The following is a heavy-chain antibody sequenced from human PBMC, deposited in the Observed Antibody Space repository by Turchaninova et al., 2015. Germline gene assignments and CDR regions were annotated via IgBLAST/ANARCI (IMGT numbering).Heavy chain of an antibody. CDR3: AKDGEPPGALDI. CDR2: LREDVKNK. D-gene: IGHD3-3*01. V-gene: IGHV3-30*02. Sequence: QVQLVESGGGVVQPGGSLRLSFAASGFTFSPYGMRWVRQATGKGLEWVVFLGWGAFLREDVKNKYNADSVKGRITIARDNSKNTLYLQMNSLIAEDTAVYYCAKDGEPPGALDIWGQGTMVTVSS. J-gene: IGHJ3*02. CDR1: GFTFSPYG.